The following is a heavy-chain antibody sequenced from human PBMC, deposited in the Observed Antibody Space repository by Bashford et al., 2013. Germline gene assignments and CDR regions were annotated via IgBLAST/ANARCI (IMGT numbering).Heavy chain of an antibody. D-gene: IGHD3-3*01. CDR2: IIPIFGTA. CDR3: ARDRYLRFLEPGANPWFDP. J-gene: IGHJ5*02. V-gene: IGHV1-69*06. CDR1: GGTFSSYA. Sequence: SVKVSCKASGGTFSSYAISWVRQAPGQGLEWMGGIIPIFGTANYAQKFQGRVTITADKSTNTAYMELSSLGSEDTAVYYCARDRYLRFLEPGANPWFDPGAREPWSPSPQ.